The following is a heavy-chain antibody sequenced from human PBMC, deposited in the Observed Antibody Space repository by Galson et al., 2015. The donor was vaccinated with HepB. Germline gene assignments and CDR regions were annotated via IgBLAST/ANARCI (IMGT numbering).Heavy chain of an antibody. CDR3: ARAIYGDYDDY. D-gene: IGHD4-17*01. CDR2: IKQDGSEK. V-gene: IGHV3-7*03. J-gene: IGHJ4*02. Sequence: SLRLSCAASGFTFSSYWMSWVCQAPGKGLEWVANIKQDGSEKYYVDSVKGRFTISRDNAKNSLYLQMNSLRAEDTAVYYCARAIYGDYDDYWGQGTLVTVSS. CDR1: GFTFSSYW.